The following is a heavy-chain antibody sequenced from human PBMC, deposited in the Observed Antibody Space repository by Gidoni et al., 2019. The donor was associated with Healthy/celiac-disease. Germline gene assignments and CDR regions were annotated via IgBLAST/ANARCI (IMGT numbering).Heavy chain of an antibody. V-gene: IGHV3-74*01. Sequence: EVQLVESGGGLVQPGGSLRLSCAASGFTFSTYWMTWVSQAPGKGLVWLSRINSDGSSTSYADSVKGRFTISRDNAKNTLYLQMNSLRAEDTAVYYCARDQRFLGWFLYYYYGMDVWGQGTTVTVSS. CDR1: GFTFSTYW. CDR2: INSDGSST. CDR3: ARDQRFLGWFLYYYYGMDV. D-gene: IGHD3-3*01. J-gene: IGHJ6*02.